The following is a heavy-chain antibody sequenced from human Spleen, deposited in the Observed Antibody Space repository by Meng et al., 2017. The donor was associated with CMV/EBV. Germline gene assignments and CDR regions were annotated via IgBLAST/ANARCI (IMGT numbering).Heavy chain of an antibody. D-gene: IGHD3-3*01. CDR1: GFTFSSYS. J-gene: IGHJ3*02. Sequence: GGSLRLSCAASGFTFSSYSMNWFRQAPGKGREWVSSISSGSSYLYYAVSVKGRFTISRYNTKNSLYLQMNSLRDEDTAVYYCARDGGKAFDIWGQGTMVTVSS. V-gene: IGHV3-21*01. CDR3: ARDGGKAFDI. CDR2: ISSGSSYL.